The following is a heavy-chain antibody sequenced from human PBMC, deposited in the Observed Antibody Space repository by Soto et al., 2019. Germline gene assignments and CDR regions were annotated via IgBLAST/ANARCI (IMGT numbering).Heavy chain of an antibody. Sequence: EVQLLESGGGLVQPGGSLRLSCAASGFTFSSYAMSWVRQAPGKGLEWVSAISGSGGSTYYADSVKGRFTISRDNSKNTLDLQMNSLRADDTAVYYCAKGVQWDQLRPDAFDIWVQGTMVTVSS. CDR1: GFTFSSYA. D-gene: IGHD1-26*01. CDR3: AKGVQWDQLRPDAFDI. CDR2: ISGSGGST. J-gene: IGHJ3*02. V-gene: IGHV3-23*01.